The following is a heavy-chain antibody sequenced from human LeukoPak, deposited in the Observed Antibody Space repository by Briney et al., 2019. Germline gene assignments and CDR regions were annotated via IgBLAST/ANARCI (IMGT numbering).Heavy chain of an antibody. V-gene: IGHV5-51*01. CDR1: GYSFTNYW. CDR2: IYPGDSDT. Sequence: GESLKISCKGSGYSFTNYWIGWVRQMPGKGLEWMGIIYPGDSDTRYSPSFQGQVTISADKSISTAYLQWSSLKASDTAMYYCARHLSSGWYPRHDAFDIWGQGTMVTVSS. D-gene: IGHD6-19*01. CDR3: ARHLSSGWYPRHDAFDI. J-gene: IGHJ3*02.